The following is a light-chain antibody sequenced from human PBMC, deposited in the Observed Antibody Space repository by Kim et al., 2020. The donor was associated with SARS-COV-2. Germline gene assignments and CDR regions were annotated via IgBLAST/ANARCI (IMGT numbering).Light chain of an antibody. Sequence: ASVKLTCTLSSGHSSYDIAWHQQQPEKGPRYLLKVNNDGSHSKGDGIPDRFSGSSSGAERYLTISSLQSEDEADYYCQTWGPGIRVFGGGTKLTVL. CDR2: VNNDGSH. J-gene: IGLJ3*02. CDR3: QTWGPGIRV. CDR1: SGHSSYD. V-gene: IGLV4-69*01.